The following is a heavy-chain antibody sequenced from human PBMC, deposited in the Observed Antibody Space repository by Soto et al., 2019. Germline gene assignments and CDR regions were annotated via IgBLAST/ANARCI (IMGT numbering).Heavy chain of an antibody. J-gene: IGHJ4*02. CDR3: AKPLATDFAY. V-gene: IGHV3-23*01. CDR2: ISVSGGST. Sequence: GGSLRLSCAASGLTFSSHAMSWVRQAPGKGLEWVSGISVSGGSTFYADSVKGRFTISRDNSKNTLYLQMNSLRADDTAVYYCAKPLATDFAYWGQGTLVTVSS. D-gene: IGHD5-12*01. CDR1: GLTFSSHA.